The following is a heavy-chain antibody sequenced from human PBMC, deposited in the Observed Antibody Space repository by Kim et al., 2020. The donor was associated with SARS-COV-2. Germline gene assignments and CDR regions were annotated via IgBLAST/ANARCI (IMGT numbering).Heavy chain of an antibody. Sequence: ASVKVSCKASGYTFTSYGISWVRQAPGQGLEWMGWISAYNGNTNYAQKLQGRVTMTTDTSTSTAYMELRSLRSDDTAVYYCARSTGTTISFLATLDVWGQGTTVTVSS. CDR3: ARSTGTTISFLATLDV. V-gene: IGHV1-18*04. D-gene: IGHD1-7*01. CDR2: ISAYNGNT. CDR1: GYTFTSYG. J-gene: IGHJ6*02.